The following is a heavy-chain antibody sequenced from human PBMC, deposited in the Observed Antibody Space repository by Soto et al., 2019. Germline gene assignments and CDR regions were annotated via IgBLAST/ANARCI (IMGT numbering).Heavy chain of an antibody. CDR3: AREVGSMVRGVSTFDI. J-gene: IGHJ3*02. Sequence: QVQLVQSGAEVKKPGSSVKVSCKASGGTFSSYAISWVRQAPGQGLEWMGGIIPIFGTANYAQKFQGRVTITADESTRTAYMELSSLRSEDTAVYYCAREVGSMVRGVSTFDIWGQGTMVTVSS. CDR1: GGTFSSYA. CDR2: IIPIFGTA. D-gene: IGHD3-10*01. V-gene: IGHV1-69*01.